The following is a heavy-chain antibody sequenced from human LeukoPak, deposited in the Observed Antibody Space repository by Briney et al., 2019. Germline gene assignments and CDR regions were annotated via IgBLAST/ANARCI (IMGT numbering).Heavy chain of an antibody. CDR3: ARSYYGSGSNYNYGMDV. CDR1: GFIFSRYG. Sequence: PGGSLRLSCAASGFIFSRYGMTWVRQAPGKGLEWVAVIWYDGSNKYYAESVKGRFSISRDNSKNTLYLEMNSLRAEDTAVYHCARSYYGSGSNYNYGMDVWGQGTTVTVSS. J-gene: IGHJ6*02. D-gene: IGHD3-10*01. CDR2: IWYDGSNK. V-gene: IGHV3-33*01.